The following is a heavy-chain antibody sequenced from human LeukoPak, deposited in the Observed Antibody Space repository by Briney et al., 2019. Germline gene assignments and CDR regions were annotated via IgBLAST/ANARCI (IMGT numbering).Heavy chain of an antibody. CDR3: ARVGLMVRGVDY. D-gene: IGHD3-10*01. CDR2: IYSGGST. Sequence: GGSLRLSCAASGFTVSSNYMSWVRQAPGKGLEWVSVIYSGGSTYYADSVKGRFTISRDNSKNTLYLQMNSLRAEDTAVYYCARVGLMVRGVDYWGQGTLVTVSS. V-gene: IGHV3-66*02. CDR1: GFTVSSNY. J-gene: IGHJ4*02.